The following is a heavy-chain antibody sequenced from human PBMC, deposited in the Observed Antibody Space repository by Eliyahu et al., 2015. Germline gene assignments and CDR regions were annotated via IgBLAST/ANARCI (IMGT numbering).Heavy chain of an antibody. CDR2: INHSGST. J-gene: IGHJ4*02. D-gene: IGHD4-17*01. CDR3: ARVVRRLYGDYVYSGFDY. V-gene: IGHV4-34*01. Sequence: QVQLQQWGAGLLKPSETLSLPCXVXXWSXXGXYWSWIRQPPGXGLEWIGEINHSGSTNYNPSLKSRVTISVDTSKNQFSLKLSSVTAADTAVYYCARVVRRLYGDYVYSGFDYWGQGTLVTVSS. CDR1: XWSXXGXY.